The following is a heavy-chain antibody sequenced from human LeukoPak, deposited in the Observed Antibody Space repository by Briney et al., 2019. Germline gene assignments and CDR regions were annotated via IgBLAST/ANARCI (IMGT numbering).Heavy chain of an antibody. J-gene: IGHJ4*02. CDR1: RFPFGSYP. CDR2: IGTTDDT. V-gene: IGHV3-23*01. CDR3: AKSRIVDHRGYFDY. Sequence: GDSLRLSCVASRFPFGSYPMTWVRQSPVKGLEWVSTIGTTDDTYYADSVKGRFTISRDNYKDTLYLQMHSLGAEDTAIYYCAKSRIVDHRGYFDYWGQGTLVTVSS. D-gene: IGHD2-15*01.